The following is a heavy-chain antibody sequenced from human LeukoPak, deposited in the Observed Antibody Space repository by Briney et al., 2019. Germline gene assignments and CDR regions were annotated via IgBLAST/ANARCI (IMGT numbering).Heavy chain of an antibody. CDR3: ARLTPGPNYYDSSGYEMYYYYGMDV. V-gene: IGHV4-61*02. J-gene: IGHJ6*02. D-gene: IGHD3-22*01. CDR2: THTSGRT. CDR1: GGSITSGSYY. Sequence: PSETLSLTCTVSGGSITSGSYYWSWIRQPAGKGLEWIGRTHTSGRTNYNPSLKSRVTISVDTSKNQFSLKLSSVTAADTAVYYCARLTPGPNYYDSSGYEMYYYYGMDVWGQGTTVTVSS.